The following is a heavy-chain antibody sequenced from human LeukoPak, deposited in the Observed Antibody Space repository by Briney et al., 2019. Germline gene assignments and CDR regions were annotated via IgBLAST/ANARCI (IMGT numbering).Heavy chain of an antibody. CDR1: GFTFSSYG. CDR3: ARTYYDILTGYNPYFDY. Sequence: GGSLRLSCAASGFTFSSYGMSWVRQAPGKGLEWVSYISSSGSTIYYADSVKGRFTISRDNAKNSLYLQMNSLRAEDTAVYYCARTYYDILTGYNPYFDYWGQGTLVTVSS. V-gene: IGHV3-48*04. D-gene: IGHD3-9*01. CDR2: ISSSGSTI. J-gene: IGHJ4*02.